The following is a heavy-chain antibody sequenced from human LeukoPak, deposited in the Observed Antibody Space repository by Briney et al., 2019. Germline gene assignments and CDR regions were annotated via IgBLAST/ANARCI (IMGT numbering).Heavy chain of an antibody. Sequence: SQTLSLTCAISGDSVSKNSVAWNWIRQSPSRGLEWLGRTYYRSKWYNDYAVSVKSRITINPDTSKNQFSLHLKSVTPEDTAVYYCARDWGDGAGYDYWGQGTLVAVSS. J-gene: IGHJ4*02. CDR1: GDSVSKNSVA. D-gene: IGHD3-16*01. V-gene: IGHV6-1*01. CDR2: TYYRSKWYN. CDR3: ARDWGDGAGYDY.